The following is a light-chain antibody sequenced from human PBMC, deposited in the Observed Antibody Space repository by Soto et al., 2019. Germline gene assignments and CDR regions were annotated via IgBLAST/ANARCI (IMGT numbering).Light chain of an antibody. Sequence: QSAPTQPPSVSGSPGQSVTISCTGTTRDIGSYNRVSWYHQTPGTAPRLVIYEVKNRPSGVPDRFSGSKSGVTASLTISGLQTEDAGDYYCTLYTSISTWIFGGGTKVTVL. CDR1: TRDIGSYNR. J-gene: IGLJ2*01. CDR3: TLYTSISTWI. V-gene: IGLV2-18*01. CDR2: EVK.